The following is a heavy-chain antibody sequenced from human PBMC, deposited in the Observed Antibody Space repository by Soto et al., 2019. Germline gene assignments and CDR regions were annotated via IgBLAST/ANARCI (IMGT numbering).Heavy chain of an antibody. V-gene: IGHV4-39*01. Sequence: PSETLSLTCTVSGGSISSSSYYWGWISQPPGKGLEWIGRIYYSWSTYYNPSLKSRVTISVDTSKTQFSLKLSSVTAADTAVYYCARRIRYSSGYLDYWCPGTLVTVSS. CDR1: GGSISSSSYY. D-gene: IGHD3-22*01. CDR2: IYYSWST. CDR3: ARRIRYSSGYLDY. J-gene: IGHJ4*02.